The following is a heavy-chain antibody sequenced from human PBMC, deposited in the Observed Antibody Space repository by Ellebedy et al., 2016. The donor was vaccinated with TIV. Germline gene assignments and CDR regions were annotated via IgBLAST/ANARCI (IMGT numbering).Heavy chain of an antibody. CDR1: GGSINSSY. CDR3: ATYNMGRLDH. V-gene: IGHV4-59*08. D-gene: IGHD1-1*01. Sequence: SETLSLTCAVSGGSINSSYWTRIRQPPGEALEWIAYFYHGGIPIYSPSLKSRVSISVDTPKNHFSLRLRSVTAADTAVYYCATYNMGRLDHWGQGTLVTVSS. CDR2: FYHGGIP. J-gene: IGHJ4*02.